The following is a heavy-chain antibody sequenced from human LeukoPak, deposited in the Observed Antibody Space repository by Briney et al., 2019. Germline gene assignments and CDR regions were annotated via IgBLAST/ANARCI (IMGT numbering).Heavy chain of an antibody. Sequence: SETLSLTCTVSGGSISSYYWSWIRQPPGKGLEWIGYIYYSGSTNYNPPLKSRVTISVDTSKNQFSLKLSSVTAADTAVYYCATVDYGGNFDYWGQGTLVTVSS. CDR3: ATVDYGGNFDY. J-gene: IGHJ4*02. V-gene: IGHV4-59*01. CDR2: IYYSGST. CDR1: GGSISSYY. D-gene: IGHD4-23*01.